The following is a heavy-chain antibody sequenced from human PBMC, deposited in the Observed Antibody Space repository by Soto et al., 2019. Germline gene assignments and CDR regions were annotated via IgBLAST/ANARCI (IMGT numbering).Heavy chain of an antibody. CDR3: VKDIVATNHYFDY. Sequence: GGSLRLSCAASGFTFSSFAMSWVRQAPGKGLEWVSAISGSGGSTYYADSVKGRFTISRDNSKNTLYLQMNSLRAEDTAVYYCVKDIVATNHYFDYWGQGTLVTVSS. V-gene: IGHV3-23*01. CDR2: ISGSGGST. CDR1: GFTFSSFA. D-gene: IGHD5-12*01. J-gene: IGHJ4*02.